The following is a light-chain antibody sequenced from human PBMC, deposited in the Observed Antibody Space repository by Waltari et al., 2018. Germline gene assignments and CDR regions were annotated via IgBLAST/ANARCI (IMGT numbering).Light chain of an antibody. J-gene: IGKJ4*01. CDR1: PSVFHSSDSKNY. V-gene: IGKV4-1*01. Sequence: DIVMTQSPDSLAVSLRERATINCKASPSVFHSSDSKNYLTWYQQKPGQPPKLLIYWASTRQSGVPDRFSGSGSGTDFTLTISSLQAEDVALYYCQQHYSSPLTFGGGTKVEIQ. CDR2: WAS. CDR3: QQHYSSPLT.